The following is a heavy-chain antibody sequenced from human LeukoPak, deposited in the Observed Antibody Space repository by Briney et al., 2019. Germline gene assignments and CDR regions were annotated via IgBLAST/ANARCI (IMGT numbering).Heavy chain of an antibody. CDR3: ATYRQVLLPFES. Sequence: GGSLRLSCAASGFSVSNAWMSWVRQAPGKGLEWVAYIQNDGSNEQYADSVRGRFTISRDNSKSTLSLQMNSLRAEDTAIYYCATYRQVLLPFESWGQGILVTVSS. D-gene: IGHD2-8*02. CDR2: IQNDGSNE. V-gene: IGHV3-30*02. J-gene: IGHJ4*02. CDR1: GFSVSNAW.